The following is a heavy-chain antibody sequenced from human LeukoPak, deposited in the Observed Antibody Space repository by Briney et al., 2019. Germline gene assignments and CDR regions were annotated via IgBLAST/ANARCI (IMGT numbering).Heavy chain of an antibody. D-gene: IGHD6-19*01. Sequence: PGGSLRLSCAGSGFTFSNTWMHWVRQAPGEGLVWVSRIDSNGNTINYADSVKGRFTISRDNGKNSLYLRMNSLRADDTAVYYCARELSGWYRSLDYWGQGTLVTVSS. CDR2: IDSNGNTI. CDR1: GFTFSNTW. V-gene: IGHV3-74*01. J-gene: IGHJ4*02. CDR3: ARELSGWYRSLDY.